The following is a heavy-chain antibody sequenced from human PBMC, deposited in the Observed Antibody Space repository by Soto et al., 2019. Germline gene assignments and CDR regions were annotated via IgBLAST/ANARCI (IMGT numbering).Heavy chain of an antibody. Sequence: ASVKVSCKASGYTFTSYGISWVRQAPGQGLEWMGWISAYNGNTNYAQKLQGRVTMTTDTSTSTAYMELRSLRSDDTAVYYCARVQSGFIAVAGYFDYWGQGTLVTVSS. CDR1: GYTFTSYG. CDR2: ISAYNGNT. CDR3: ARVQSGFIAVAGYFDY. D-gene: IGHD6-19*01. J-gene: IGHJ4*02. V-gene: IGHV1-18*01.